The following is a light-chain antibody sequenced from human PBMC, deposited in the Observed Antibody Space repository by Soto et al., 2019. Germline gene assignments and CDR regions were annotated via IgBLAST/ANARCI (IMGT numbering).Light chain of an antibody. CDR2: DVS. CDR3: CSYAGSYTYV. CDR1: SSDVGGYNY. J-gene: IGLJ1*01. V-gene: IGLV2-11*01. Sequence: QSVLTQPASVSGSSGQSITISCTGTSSDVGGYNYVSWYQQQSGKAPNFMIYDVSKRPSGVPDRFSGSRSGNTASLTISGLQAEDEADYYCCSYAGSYTYVFGTGTKVTVL.